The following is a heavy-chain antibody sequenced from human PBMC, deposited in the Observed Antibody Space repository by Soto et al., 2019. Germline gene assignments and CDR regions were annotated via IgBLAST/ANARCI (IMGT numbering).Heavy chain of an antibody. D-gene: IGHD6-13*01. CDR2: IKQDGSEK. V-gene: IGHV3-7*03. Sequence: QPGGSLRLSCAASGFTFSSYWMSWVRQAPGKGLEWVANIKQDGSEKYYVDSVKGRFTISRDNAKNSLYLQMNSLRAEDTAVYYCARDPASSSWFNYYGMDVWGQGTTVTVSS. CDR3: ARDPASSSWFNYYGMDV. J-gene: IGHJ6*02. CDR1: GFTFSSYW.